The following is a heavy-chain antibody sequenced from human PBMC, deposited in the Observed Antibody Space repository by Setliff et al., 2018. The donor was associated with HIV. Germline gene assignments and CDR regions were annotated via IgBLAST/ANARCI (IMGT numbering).Heavy chain of an antibody. CDR1: GGSISSGNW. CDR2: IFHTGST. CDR3: AGGAYLYADRHQAEYFQH. Sequence: PSETLSLTCTVSGGSISSGNWWSWVRQSPGKGLEWIGEIFHTGSTNYNPSLKSRVTMSVDRSKKQFSLRLNSVIAADTAVYYCAGGAYLYADRHQAEYFQHWGQGTLVTVSS. V-gene: IGHV4-4*02. J-gene: IGHJ1*01. D-gene: IGHD4-17*01.